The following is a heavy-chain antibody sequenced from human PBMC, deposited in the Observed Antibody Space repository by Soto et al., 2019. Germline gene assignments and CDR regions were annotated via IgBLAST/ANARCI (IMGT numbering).Heavy chain of an antibody. Sequence: QVQLVQSGAEVKKPGASVKVSYKASGYTFTSYGISWVRQAPGQGLEWMGWISAYNGNTNYAQKLQGRVTMTTDTSSSTAYMELRSLRSDDTAAYYCARDSIAAAGTPLGMDVWGQGTTVTVSS. CDR1: GYTFTSYG. V-gene: IGHV1-18*01. CDR3: ARDSIAAAGTPLGMDV. D-gene: IGHD6-13*01. J-gene: IGHJ6*02. CDR2: ISAYNGNT.